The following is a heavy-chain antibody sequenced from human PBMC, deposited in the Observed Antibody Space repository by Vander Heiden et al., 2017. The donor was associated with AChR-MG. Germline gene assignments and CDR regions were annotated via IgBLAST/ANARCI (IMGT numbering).Heavy chain of an antibody. CDR3: ARGPKEGVVVTFDY. J-gene: IGHJ4*02. CDR1: GYTFTSYD. Sequence: QVPLVQSRAEVKKPGASVKVSCKASGYTFTSYDINWVRQATGQGLGWMGWMNPNSGNTGYAQKFQGRVTMTRNTSISTAYMELSGLRSEDTAVYYCARGPKEGVVVTFDYWGQGTLVTVSS. CDR2: MNPNSGNT. V-gene: IGHV1-8*01. D-gene: IGHD3-22*01.